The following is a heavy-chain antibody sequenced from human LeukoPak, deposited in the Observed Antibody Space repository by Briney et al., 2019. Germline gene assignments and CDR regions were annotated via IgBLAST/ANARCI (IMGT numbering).Heavy chain of an antibody. CDR1: GFTFDDYA. D-gene: IGHD2-8*02. CDR2: ISWNSGSI. CDR3: AKDNPSLRGVAGGPLMDV. V-gene: IGHV3-9*01. J-gene: IGHJ6*02. Sequence: PGGSLRLSCAASGFTFDDYAMHWVRQAPGKGLEWVSGISWNSGSIGYADSVKGRFTISRDNAKNSLYLQMNSLRAEDTALYYCAKDNPSLRGVAGGPLMDVWGQGTTVTVSS.